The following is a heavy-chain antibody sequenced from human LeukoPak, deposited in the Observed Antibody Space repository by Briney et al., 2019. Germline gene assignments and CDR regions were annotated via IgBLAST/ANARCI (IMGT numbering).Heavy chain of an antibody. Sequence: GGSLRLSCAASGFTFGSYDMHWVRQATGKGLEWVSAIGTAGDTYYPGSVKGRFTISRENAKNSLYLQMNSLRAGDTAVYYCARGAQVLLWLGELLLEGNWFDPWGQGTLVTVSS. CDR1: GFTFGSYD. D-gene: IGHD3-10*01. J-gene: IGHJ5*02. CDR2: IGTAGDT. V-gene: IGHV3-13*04. CDR3: ARGAQVLLWLGELLLEGNWFDP.